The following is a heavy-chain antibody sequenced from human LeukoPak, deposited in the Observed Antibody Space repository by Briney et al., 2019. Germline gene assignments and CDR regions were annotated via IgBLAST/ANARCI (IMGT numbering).Heavy chain of an antibody. V-gene: IGHV1-18*04. Sequence: ASVKVSCKASGYTFTSYGISWVRQAPGQGLEWMGWISAYNGNTKYAQELQGRVTMTTDTSTSTAYMELRSLRSDDTAVYYCARPSSGWYGTDYWGQGTLVTVSS. J-gene: IGHJ4*02. CDR2: ISAYNGNT. CDR1: GYTFTSYG. CDR3: ARPSSGWYGTDY. D-gene: IGHD6-19*01.